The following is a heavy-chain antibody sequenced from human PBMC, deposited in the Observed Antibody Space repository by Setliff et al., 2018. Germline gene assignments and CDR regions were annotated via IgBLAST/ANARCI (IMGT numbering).Heavy chain of an antibody. V-gene: IGHV4-34*01. CDR1: GGSFSGYY. D-gene: IGHD5-12*01. CDR2: INHSGST. J-gene: IGHJ3*02. CDR3: ARRSRDGYNYIGGLWSAFDI. Sequence: SETLSLTCAVYGGSFSGYYWSWIRQPPGKGLEWIGEINHSGSTNYNPSLKSRVTTSVDTSKNQFSLKLSSVTAADTAVYYCARRSRDGYNYIGGLWSAFDIWGQGTMVTVSS.